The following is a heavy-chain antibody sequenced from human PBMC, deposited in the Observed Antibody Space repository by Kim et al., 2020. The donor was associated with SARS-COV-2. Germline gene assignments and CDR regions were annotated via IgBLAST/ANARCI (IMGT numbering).Heavy chain of an antibody. V-gene: IGHV3-23*01. CDR1: GFTFSSYA. D-gene: IGHD3-10*01. CDR3: AKVGPLWFGELLSSSGYYYYGMDV. J-gene: IGHJ6*02. Sequence: GGSLRLPCAASGFTFSSYAMSWVRQAPGKGLEWVSAISGSGGSTYYADSVKGRFTISRDNSKNTLYLQMNSLRAEDTAVYYCAKVGPLWFGELLSSSGYYYYGMDVWGQGTTVTVSS. CDR2: ISGSGGST.